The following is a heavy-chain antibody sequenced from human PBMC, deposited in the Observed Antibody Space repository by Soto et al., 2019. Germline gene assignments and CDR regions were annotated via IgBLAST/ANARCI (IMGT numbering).Heavy chain of an antibody. J-gene: IGHJ4*02. CDR1: GYTFTSYG. V-gene: IGHV1-18*01. Sequence: QVQLVQSGAEVKKPGASVKVSCKASGYTFTSYGISWVRQAPGQGLEWMGWISAYNGNTNYAQKLQGRVTMTTDTXASTAYMELRSQRSDDTAVYYCAGGWCGEFVYYFDYWGQGTLVTVSS. D-gene: IGHD3-10*01. CDR2: ISAYNGNT. CDR3: AGGWCGEFVYYFDY.